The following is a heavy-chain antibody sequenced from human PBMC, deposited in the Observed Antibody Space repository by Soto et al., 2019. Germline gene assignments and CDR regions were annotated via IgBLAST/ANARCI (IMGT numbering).Heavy chain of an antibody. CDR2: INAGNGNT. J-gene: IGHJ4*02. CDR1: GYTFTSYA. CDR3: ARGALRADAMVSHFDY. Sequence: ASVKVSCKASGYTFTSYAMHWVRQAPGQRLEWMGWINAGNGNTKYSQKFQGRVTITRDTSASTAYMELSSLRSEDTAVYYCARGALRADAMVSHFDYWGQVTLVTVSP. D-gene: IGHD2-2*01. V-gene: IGHV1-3*01.